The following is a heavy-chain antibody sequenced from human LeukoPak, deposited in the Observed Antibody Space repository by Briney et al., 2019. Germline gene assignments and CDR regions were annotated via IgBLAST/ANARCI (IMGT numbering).Heavy chain of an antibody. CDR3: ARENGDTSLFTGWFDP. J-gene: IGHJ5*02. D-gene: IGHD5-18*01. CDR2: INRDGSST. V-gene: IGHV3-74*01. CDR1: GFTFSSYW. Sequence: GGSLRLSCAASGFTFSSYWMHWVREVPGKGLVWVSRINRDGSSTSYADSVKGRFTISRDNAKNTLYLQMNSLRAEDTAVYYCARENGDTSLFTGWFDPWGQGTLVSVSS.